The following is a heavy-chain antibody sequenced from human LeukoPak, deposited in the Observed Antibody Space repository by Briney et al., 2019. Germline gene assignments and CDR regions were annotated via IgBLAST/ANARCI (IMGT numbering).Heavy chain of an antibody. CDR1: GFTFSSYA. Sequence: QSGGSLRLSCAASGFTFSSYAMSWVRQAPGKGLERVSAISGSGGSTYYADSVKGRFTISRDNSKNTLYLQMNSLRAEDTAVYYCAKDLQDPRSGWPKYYFDYWGQGTLVTVSS. J-gene: IGHJ4*02. V-gene: IGHV3-23*01. CDR2: ISGSGGST. D-gene: IGHD6-19*01. CDR3: AKDLQDPRSGWPKYYFDY.